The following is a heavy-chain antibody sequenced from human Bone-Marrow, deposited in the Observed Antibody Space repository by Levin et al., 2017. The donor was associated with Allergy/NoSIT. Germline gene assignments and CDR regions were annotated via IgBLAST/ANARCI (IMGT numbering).Heavy chain of an antibody. CDR3: ARDRTCSGGTCYGS. V-gene: IGHV3-66*01. Sequence: PGGSLRLSCAASGFTVGNNYMKWVRQAPGKGLEWVSLIYSGGSTYYADSVKGRFTISRDNSKNTLHLPMNSLRTEHTAVYYCARDRTCSGGTCYGSWGQGTLVTVSS. CDR1: GFTVGNNY. J-gene: IGHJ5*02. CDR2: IYSGGST. D-gene: IGHD2-15*01.